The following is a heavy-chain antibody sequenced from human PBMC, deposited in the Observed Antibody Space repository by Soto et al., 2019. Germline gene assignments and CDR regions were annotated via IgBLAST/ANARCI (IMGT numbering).Heavy chain of an antibody. J-gene: IGHJ6*01. CDR1: GFTFSSYA. CDR2: ISGSGGST. V-gene: IGHV3-23*01. Sequence: GGSLRLGCAASGFTFSSYAMSWVRQAPGKRLEWVSAISGSGGSTYYADSVKGRFTISRDHSKNTLYLQMNSLRAEDTAVYYCGPPYYYYGMEVWRPATTVTVSS. CDR3: GPPYYYYGMEV.